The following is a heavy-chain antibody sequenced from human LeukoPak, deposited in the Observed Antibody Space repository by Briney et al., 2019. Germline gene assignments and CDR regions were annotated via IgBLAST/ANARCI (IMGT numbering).Heavy chain of an antibody. CDR1: GFTFSDYW. Sequence: GGSLRLSCAASGFTFSDYWMHWVRQAPGEGLVWVSRIDGRGTNTDYADSVRGRFTISRDNAKNTVSLQLNSLRPEDTAVYYCAKDIHILMDYWGQGTLVTVSS. V-gene: IGHV3-74*01. D-gene: IGHD2-21*01. J-gene: IGHJ4*02. CDR2: IDGRGTNT. CDR3: AKDIHILMDY.